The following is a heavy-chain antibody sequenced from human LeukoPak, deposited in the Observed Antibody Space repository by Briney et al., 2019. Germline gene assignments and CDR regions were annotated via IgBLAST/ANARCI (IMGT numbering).Heavy chain of an antibody. V-gene: IGHV4-30-4*08. D-gene: IGHD3-9*01. CDR2: IYYSGST. Sequence: SETLSLTCAVYGGSFSGYYWSWIRQPPGKGLEWIGYIYYSGSTYYNPSLKSRVTISVDTSKNQFSLKLSSVTAADTAVYYCARDGVGLNYDILTGSMGAFDIWGQGTMVTVSS. J-gene: IGHJ3*02. CDR3: ARDGVGLNYDILTGSMGAFDI. CDR1: GGSFSGYY.